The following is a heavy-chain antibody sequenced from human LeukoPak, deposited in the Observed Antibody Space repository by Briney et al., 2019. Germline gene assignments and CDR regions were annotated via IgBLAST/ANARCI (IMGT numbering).Heavy chain of an antibody. CDR1: RFTFSSYG. Sequence: GRSLRLSCAASRFTFSSYGMHWVRQAPGKGLEWVAVISYDGSNKYYADSVKGRFTISRDNSKNTLYLQMNSLRAEDTAVYYCAKDILTGYYNVGDYWGQGTLVTVSS. V-gene: IGHV3-30*18. J-gene: IGHJ4*02. D-gene: IGHD3-9*01. CDR2: ISYDGSNK. CDR3: AKDILTGYYNVGDY.